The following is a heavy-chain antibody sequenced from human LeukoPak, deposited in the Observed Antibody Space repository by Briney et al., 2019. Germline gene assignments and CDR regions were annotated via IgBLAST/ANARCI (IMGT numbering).Heavy chain of an antibody. CDR2: ISGNGGST. J-gene: IGHJ4*02. CDR3: AKHIVVVPAAMAGYFDY. CDR1: GFTFSSYA. D-gene: IGHD2-2*01. V-gene: IGHV3-23*01. Sequence: GGSLRLSCAASGFTFSSYAISWVRQAPGKGLEWVSAISGNGGSTYYADSVEGRFTISRDNSKNTLYLQMNSLRAEDTAVYYCAKHIVVVPAAMAGYFDYWGQGTLVTVSS.